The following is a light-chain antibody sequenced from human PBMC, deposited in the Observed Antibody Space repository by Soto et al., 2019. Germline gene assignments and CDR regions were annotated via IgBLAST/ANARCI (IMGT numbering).Light chain of an antibody. Sequence: DIQMTQSPSSLSASVGDRVTITCRAGQTVTDYLNWYQHKPGKAPKLLIYSASTLQSGVPSRFSGSGSGTDFTLTITSXQPEDFGTYYCHQTYSTPQTFGQGTKVDIK. CDR3: HQTYSTPQT. CDR1: QTVTDY. V-gene: IGKV1-39*01. J-gene: IGKJ1*01. CDR2: SAS.